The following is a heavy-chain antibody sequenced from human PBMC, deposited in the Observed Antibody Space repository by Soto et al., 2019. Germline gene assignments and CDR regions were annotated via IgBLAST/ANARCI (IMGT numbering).Heavy chain of an antibody. CDR2: ISYDGSNK. Sequence: PGGSLRLSCAASGFTFSVYGMHWVRQAPGKGLEWVAVISYDGSNKYYADSVKGRFTISRDNSKNRLYLQMNSLRVEDTAVYYCAKPSSGNYDLWSGYQKSGFDYWGQGTLVTVS. D-gene: IGHD3-3*01. J-gene: IGHJ4*02. V-gene: IGHV3-30*18. CDR3: AKPSSGNYDLWSGYQKSGFDY. CDR1: GFTFSVYG.